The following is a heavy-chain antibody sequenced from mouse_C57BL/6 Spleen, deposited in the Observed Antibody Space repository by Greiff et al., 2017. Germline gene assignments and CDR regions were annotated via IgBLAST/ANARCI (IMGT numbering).Heavy chain of an antibody. CDR3: ARGETAQARGHFDY. J-gene: IGHJ2*01. Sequence: VQLQQPGAELVMPGASVKLSCKASGYTFTSSWMPWVKQRPGQGLEWIGEIDPSDSYTNYNQKFKGKSTLTVDKSSSTAYMQLSSLTSEDSAVYYCARGETAQARGHFDYWGQGTTLTVSS. D-gene: IGHD3-2*02. V-gene: IGHV1-69*01. CDR2: IDPSDSYT. CDR1: GYTFTSSW.